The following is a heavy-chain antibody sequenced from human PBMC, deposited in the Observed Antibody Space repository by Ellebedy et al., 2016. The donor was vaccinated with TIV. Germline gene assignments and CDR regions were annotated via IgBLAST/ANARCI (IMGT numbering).Heavy chain of an antibody. CDR3: ANSAYYDTLTGNGVHFQY. D-gene: IGHD3-9*01. J-gene: IGHJ1*01. V-gene: IGHV3-9*01. CDR2: INWKSDDI. Sequence: SLKISCTASGFTFDDYAMHWVRQAPGKGLEWVSGINWKSDDIGYADSVKGRFTISRDNAKKSLYLQMNSLRAEDTALYYCANSAYYDTLTGNGVHFQYWGQGSLVTVSS. CDR1: GFTFDDYA.